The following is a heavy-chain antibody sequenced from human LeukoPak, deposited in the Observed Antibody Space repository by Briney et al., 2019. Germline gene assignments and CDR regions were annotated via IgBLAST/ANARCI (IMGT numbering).Heavy chain of an antibody. CDR3: ARGGTWDLDY. J-gene: IGHJ4*02. CDR2: IKPDGSEK. CDR1: GFTFSTYW. Sequence: AGSLRLSCAASGFTFSTYWMTWVRQAPGKGLECVANIKPDGSEKYYVDSVEGRFTISRDNAKNSLYLQMNSLRAEDTALYYCARGGTWDLDYWDQGTLVTVSS. D-gene: IGHD2-15*01. V-gene: IGHV3-7*01.